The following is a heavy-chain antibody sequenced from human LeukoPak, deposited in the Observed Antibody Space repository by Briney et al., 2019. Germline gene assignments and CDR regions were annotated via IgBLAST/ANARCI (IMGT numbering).Heavy chain of an antibody. CDR2: IKQDGSEK. D-gene: IGHD3-22*01. CDR3: ARDTQDSSGYYLTYYYGMDV. V-gene: IGHV3-7*01. Sequence: GGSLRLSCAASGFTFSSYWMSWVRQAPGKGLEWVANIKQDGSEKYYVDSVKGRFTISRDNAKNSLYLQMNSLRAEDTAVYYCARDTQDSSGYYLTYYYGMDVWGQGTTVTVSS. J-gene: IGHJ6*02. CDR1: GFTFSSYW.